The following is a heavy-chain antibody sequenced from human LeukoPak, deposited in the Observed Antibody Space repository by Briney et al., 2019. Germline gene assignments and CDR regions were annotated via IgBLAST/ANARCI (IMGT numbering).Heavy chain of an antibody. V-gene: IGHV4-59*08. CDR1: GGSISGYY. J-gene: IGHJ5*02. Sequence: SETLSLTCTVSGGSISGYYWTWIRQPPGRGLEWIAYIHSSGYTNYNPSLRSRVTISVDTSKNQFSLKVTSVTAADTAVYYCAKRQGPKNGSYDYFDPWGRGTLVTVSS. D-gene: IGHD1-26*01. CDR2: IHSSGYT. CDR3: AKRQGPKNGSYDYFDP.